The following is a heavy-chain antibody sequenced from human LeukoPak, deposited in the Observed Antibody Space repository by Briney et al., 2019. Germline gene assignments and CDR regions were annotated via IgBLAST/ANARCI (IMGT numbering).Heavy chain of an antibody. CDR3: ARTITAVYFDL. CDR1: GGSISSSSYY. J-gene: IGHJ2*01. CDR2: IYYSGST. V-gene: IGHV4-39*01. D-gene: IGHD4/OR15-4a*01. Sequence: SETLSLTCTVSGGSISSSSYYWAWIRQPPGKGLEWIGSIYYSGSTYYNPSLKSRVTISVDTSKNQFSLKRSSVTAADTAVYYCARTITAVYFDLWGRGTLVTVSS.